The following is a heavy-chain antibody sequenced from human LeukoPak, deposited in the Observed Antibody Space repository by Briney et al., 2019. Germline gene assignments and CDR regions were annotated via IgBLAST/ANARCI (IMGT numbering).Heavy chain of an antibody. CDR2: TYYRSKWYN. Sequence: SQTLSLTCAISGDSVSSNSAAWNWIRQSPPRGLEWLGRTYYRSKWYNDYAVSVKSRITIKPDTSKNQFSLQLNSVTPEDTAVYYCARDLMVSLDYFDYWGQGTLVSVSS. J-gene: IGHJ4*02. CDR1: GDSVSSNSAA. V-gene: IGHV6-1*01. CDR3: ARDLMVSLDYFDY. D-gene: IGHD3-10*01.